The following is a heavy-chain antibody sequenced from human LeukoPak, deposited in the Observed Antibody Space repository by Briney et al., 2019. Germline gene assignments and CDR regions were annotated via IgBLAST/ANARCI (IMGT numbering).Heavy chain of an antibody. V-gene: IGHV1-18*01. D-gene: IGHD3-3*01. CDR3: ARGGGRFLEWFRPNDY. J-gene: IGHJ4*02. CDR2: ISAYNGNT. CDR1: GGTFSSYA. Sequence: RASVKVSCKASGGTFSSYAISWVRQAPGQGLEWMGWISAYNGNTNYAQKLQGRVTMTTDTSTSTAYMELRSLRSDGTAVYYCARGGGRFLEWFRPNDYWGQGTLVTVSS.